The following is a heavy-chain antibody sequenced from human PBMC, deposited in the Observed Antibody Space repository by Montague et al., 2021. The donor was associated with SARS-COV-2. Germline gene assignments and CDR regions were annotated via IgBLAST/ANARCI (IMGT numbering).Heavy chain of an antibody. D-gene: IGHD6-19*01. J-gene: IGHJ4*02. V-gene: IGHV4-39*01. CDR2: IYYDGST. CDR3: ARRAHPAVGSGAIDY. CDR1: GDSIRSSSYY. Sequence: SETLSLTCTVAGDSIRSSSYYWGWIRQPPGRGLEWIGSIYYDGSTYYNPSFKSRVTISVDTSKTQFSLKLGSVTAADTAVYSCARRAHPAVGSGAIDYWGQGTLVTVSS.